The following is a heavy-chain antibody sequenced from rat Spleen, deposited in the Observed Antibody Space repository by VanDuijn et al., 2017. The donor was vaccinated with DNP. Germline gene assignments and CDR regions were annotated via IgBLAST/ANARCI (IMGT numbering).Heavy chain of an antibody. Sequence: QVQLKESGPGLVQPSQTLSLTCTVSGFSLSSYHVHWIRQSPRKGLEWMGVMWSDGDTSYNSTLRSRLTISRDTSKGQVFLKMNSLQTEDTAIYYCTRMGYYGYKAYWGQGVMVTVSS. CDR3: TRMGYYGYKAY. CDR2: MWSDGDT. V-gene: IGHV2-32*01. CDR1: GFSLSSYH. J-gene: IGHJ2*01. D-gene: IGHD1-9*01.